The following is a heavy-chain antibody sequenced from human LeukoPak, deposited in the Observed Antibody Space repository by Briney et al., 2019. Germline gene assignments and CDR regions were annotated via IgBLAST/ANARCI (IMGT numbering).Heavy chain of an antibody. CDR1: GFSFTNYW. J-gene: IGHJ5*02. D-gene: IGHD6-13*01. CDR2: IYPGDSST. Sequence: GGSLKISXKGSGFSFTNYWIGWVRQMPGKGLGGMGIIYPGDSSTMYSPSFQGQVTISADKSISTAYLQWSSLKASDTAMYYCARRFFLRGGSSWYRADNWFDPWDQGTLVTVSS. CDR3: ARRFFLRGGSSWYRADNWFDP. V-gene: IGHV5-51*01.